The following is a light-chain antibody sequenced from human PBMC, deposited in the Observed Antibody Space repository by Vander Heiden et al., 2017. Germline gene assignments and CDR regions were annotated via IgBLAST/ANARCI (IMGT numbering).Light chain of an antibody. Sequence: EIVLTQSPATLSSSPGEGATLSCRASQSVSSYLAWYQHKPGQAPRLLIYEASNRATGIPGRFSGTGSGTDFTLTISSLEPEDSAVYYCQHRSGWLPGTFGPGTKVEIK. V-gene: IGKV3-11*01. CDR2: EAS. J-gene: IGKJ1*01. CDR3: QHRSGWLPGT. CDR1: QSVSSY.